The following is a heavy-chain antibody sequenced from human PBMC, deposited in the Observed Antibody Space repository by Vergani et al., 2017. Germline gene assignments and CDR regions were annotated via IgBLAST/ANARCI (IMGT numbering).Heavy chain of an antibody. J-gene: IGHJ5*02. CDR1: FDSIRNLY. CDR2: IHYSENT. Sequence: QVQLQESGPGLVKSSETLSLTCSVSFDSIRNLYCNWIRQPPGKGLEWIGSIHYSENTNYNPSLKTRVTISVDTSKNQFPLTLTSVTAADTAVYYCASATHSGQRADRWGQGILVTVTS. D-gene: IGHD1-26*01. V-gene: IGHV4-59*11. CDR3: ASATHSGQRADR.